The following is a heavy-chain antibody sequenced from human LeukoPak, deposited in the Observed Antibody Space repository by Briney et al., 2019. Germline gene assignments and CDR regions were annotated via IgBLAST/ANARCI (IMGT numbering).Heavy chain of an antibody. D-gene: IGHD3-10*01. Sequence: SETLSLTCTVSGGSISSYYWSWIRQPPGKGLEGIGYIYHRGSATYNPSLKSRVAISLDTSKNQFSLKLSSVTAADTAVYYCARGGTYYTSGSYLGYWGQGTLVTVSS. CDR2: IYHRGSA. V-gene: IGHV4-59*01. CDR1: GGSISSYY. CDR3: ARGGTYYTSGSYLGY. J-gene: IGHJ4*02.